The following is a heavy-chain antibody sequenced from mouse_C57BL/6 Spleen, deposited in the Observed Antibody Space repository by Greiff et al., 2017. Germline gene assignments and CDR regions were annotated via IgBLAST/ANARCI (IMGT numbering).Heavy chain of an antibody. J-gene: IGHJ3*01. V-gene: IGHV3-6*01. Sequence: EVKLMESGPGLVKPSQSLSLTCSVTGYSITSGYYWYWIRQFPGNQLEWIGYISYDGSNNYNPSLKNRISITRDTSKNQFFLQLNSVTTEDTATYYCGRYGARFAYWGQGTLVTVSA. CDR1: GYSITSGYY. D-gene: IGHD1-1*01. CDR3: GRYGARFAY. CDR2: ISYDGSN.